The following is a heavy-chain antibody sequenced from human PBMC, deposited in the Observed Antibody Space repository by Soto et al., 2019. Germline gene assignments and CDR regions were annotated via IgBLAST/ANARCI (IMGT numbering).Heavy chain of an antibody. V-gene: IGHV4-31*03. CDR3: ARSSPVVTAP. J-gene: IGHJ5*02. D-gene: IGHD2-21*02. CDR2: IYYSGST. Sequence: QVQLQESGPGLVKPSQTLSLTCTVSGGSISSGGYYWSWIRQHPGKGLEWIGYIYYSGSTYYNPSLKSRITRSVDKSKNQFSLKLSSVTAADTAVYYCARSSPVVTAPWGQGTLVTVSS. CDR1: GGSISSGGYY.